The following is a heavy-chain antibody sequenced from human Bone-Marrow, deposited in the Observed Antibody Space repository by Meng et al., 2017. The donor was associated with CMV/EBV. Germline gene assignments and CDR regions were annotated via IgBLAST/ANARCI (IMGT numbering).Heavy chain of an antibody. CDR2: IIPVFGTA. D-gene: IGHD6-13*01. CDR1: GGTFSRYS. V-gene: IGHV1-69*05. J-gene: IGHJ6*02. CDR3: ATAAGTSYYYYGMDV. Sequence: SVKVSCKASGGTFSRYSISWVRQAPGQGLEWMGGIIPVFGTANYAQKFQGRVTISTDESTSTAHMELSSLRPEDTAMYYCATAAGTSYYYYGMDVWGQGPTVTVSS.